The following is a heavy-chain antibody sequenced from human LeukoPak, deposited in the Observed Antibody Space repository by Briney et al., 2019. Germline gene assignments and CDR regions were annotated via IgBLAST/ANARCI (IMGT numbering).Heavy chain of an antibody. J-gene: IGHJ6*02. Sequence: ASVKVSCKTSGYTFAGYYMHWVRQAPGQGVEWMGGIYPNNGGTNYAKKYQGRVTMTEDTSADTAYMELSSLRSEDTAVYYCTTCLNGAGQPVAIYYYGMDVWGQGTTVTVSS. CDR2: IYPNNGGT. D-gene: IGHD2-2*01. CDR3: TTCLNGAGQPVAIYYYGMDV. V-gene: IGHV1-2*02. CDR1: GYTFAGYY.